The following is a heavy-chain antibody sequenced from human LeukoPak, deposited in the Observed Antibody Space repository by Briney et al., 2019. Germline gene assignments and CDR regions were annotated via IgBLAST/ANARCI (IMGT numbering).Heavy chain of an antibody. CDR3: PREGSGTTTFDY. Sequence: GGSLRLSCAASGFTFSSYSMNWVRQAPGKGLEWVSSINNSGSYIYYAYSVNGRFTISRDNANNSLYLQMNSLRADDTAVYYCPREGSGTTTFDYWGQGTLVTVSS. CDR2: INNSGSYI. D-gene: IGHD3-10*01. J-gene: IGHJ4*02. V-gene: IGHV3-21*01. CDR1: GFTFSSYS.